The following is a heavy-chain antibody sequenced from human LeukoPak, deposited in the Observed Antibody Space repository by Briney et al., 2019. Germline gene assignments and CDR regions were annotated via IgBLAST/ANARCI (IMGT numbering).Heavy chain of an antibody. Sequence: TGGSLRLSCAASGFTFSRYAMTWVRQTPGKGLEWVSSISGPGDHTYYADSVKGRFTISRDNSKNTLYLQMNSLRAEDTAVYYCASTCSWNYQCEDYWGQGTLVTVSS. CDR1: GFTFSRYA. D-gene: IGHD1-7*01. CDR3: ASTCSWNYQCEDY. CDR2: ISGPGDHT. J-gene: IGHJ4*02. V-gene: IGHV3-23*01.